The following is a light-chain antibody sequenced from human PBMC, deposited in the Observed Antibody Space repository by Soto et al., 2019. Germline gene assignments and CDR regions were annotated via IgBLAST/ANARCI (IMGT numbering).Light chain of an antibody. J-gene: IGLJ3*02. CDR3: AAWDDSLNAWV. Sequence: QSVLTQPPSASGTPGQRVTISCSGTSSNIGTNTGTWYQQLPGTAPKLLIYTNNQLPSGVPDRFSGSKSGTSASLAISGLQSEDEADYYCAAWDDSLNAWVFGGGTKVTVL. V-gene: IGLV1-44*01. CDR1: SSNIGTNT. CDR2: TNN.